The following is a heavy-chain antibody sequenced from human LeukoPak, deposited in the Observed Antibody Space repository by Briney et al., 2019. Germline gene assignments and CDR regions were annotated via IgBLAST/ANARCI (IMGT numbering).Heavy chain of an antibody. V-gene: IGHV3-23*01. D-gene: IGHD1-26*01. Sequence: GGSLRLSCAASGFTFSSYDMSWVRQAPGKGLEWVSTIGGGGEYTYYADSVKGRFIISRDNSKNTFYLQMNSLRAEDTAVYYCAKVLSGSQDYWGQGTLVTVFS. CDR2: IGGGGEYT. J-gene: IGHJ4*02. CDR3: AKVLSGSQDY. CDR1: GFTFSSYD.